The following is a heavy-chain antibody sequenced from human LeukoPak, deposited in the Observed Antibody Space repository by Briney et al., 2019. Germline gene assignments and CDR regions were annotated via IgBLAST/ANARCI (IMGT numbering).Heavy chain of an antibody. Sequence: SETLSLTCTVSGDSIISGSYYWGWIRQPPGRGLEWIGSIYYSGNIYYNPSLKSRVTISVDTSNNEFSLRLTSVTAADTAVYYCARRAPRVKISSSSWYRNWFDPWGQGTLVTVSS. CDR1: GDSIISGSYY. D-gene: IGHD6-13*01. CDR3: ARRAPRVKISSSSWYRNWFDP. CDR2: IYYSGNI. J-gene: IGHJ5*02. V-gene: IGHV4-39*07.